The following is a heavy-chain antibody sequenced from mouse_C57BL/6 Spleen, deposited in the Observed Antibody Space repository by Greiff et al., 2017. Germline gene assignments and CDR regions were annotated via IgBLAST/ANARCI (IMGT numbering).Heavy chain of an antibody. J-gene: IGHJ3*01. Sequence: QVQLQQPGAELVMPGASVKLSCKASGYTFTSYWMHWVKQRPGQGLEWIGEIDPSASYTTYNQKFKGKSTLTVDKSSSTAYMQLSSLTFGDSAVYYCARCYSNYEGWFAYWGQGTLVSVSA. CDR3: ARCYSNYEGWFAY. CDR2: IDPSASYT. D-gene: IGHD2-5*01. V-gene: IGHV1-69*01. CDR1: GYTFTSYW.